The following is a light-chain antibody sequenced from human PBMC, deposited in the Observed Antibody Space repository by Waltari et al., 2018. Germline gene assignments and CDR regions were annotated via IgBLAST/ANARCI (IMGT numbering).Light chain of an antibody. J-gene: IGKJ5*01. CDR1: PGISSY. CDR2: AAS. V-gene: IGKV1-9*01. CDR3: QQLNSYLT. Sequence: IQLTQSPSSLSASVGDRVHITCRASPGISSYLAWYQQKPGKAPNLLVYAASTWQSGVPSRFSGSGAGTDFTLTINSLQPEDFATYYCQQLNSYLTFGQGTRL.